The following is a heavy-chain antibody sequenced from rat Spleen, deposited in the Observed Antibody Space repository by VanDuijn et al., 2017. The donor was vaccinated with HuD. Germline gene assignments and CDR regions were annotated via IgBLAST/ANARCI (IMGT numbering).Heavy chain of an antibody. Sequence: EVQLVESGGGLVQPGRSLKLSCAASGFTFSNYGMAWVRQAPTKGLEWVATISYYGTTAHYRDSVKGRFTISRDIAKSTQYLQMDSLRSEDTATYYCARLELGPNYFDYWGQGVMVTVSS. V-gene: IGHV5-29*01. D-gene: IGHD5-1*01. CDR2: ISYYGTTA. CDR1: GFTFSNYG. J-gene: IGHJ2*01. CDR3: ARLELGPNYFDY.